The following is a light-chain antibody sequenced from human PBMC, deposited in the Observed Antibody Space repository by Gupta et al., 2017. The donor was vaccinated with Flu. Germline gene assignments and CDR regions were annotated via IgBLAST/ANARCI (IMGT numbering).Light chain of an antibody. CDR1: QSISNN. V-gene: IGKV3-15*01. CDR3: QQDNNWPST. J-gene: IGKJ1*01. Sequence: PATLSGSPGESATLSCRASQSISNNLAWYQQKPGQAPRLLISGASTRASGIPARFSGSGSGTEFTLTISSLQSEDFAVYFCQQDNNWPSTFGQGTKLEIK. CDR2: GAS.